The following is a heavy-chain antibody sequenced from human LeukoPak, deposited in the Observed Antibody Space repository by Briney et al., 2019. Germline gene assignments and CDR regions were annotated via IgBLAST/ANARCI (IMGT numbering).Heavy chain of an antibody. V-gene: IGHV3-23*01. J-gene: IGHJ2*01. CDR1: GFTFDDYA. CDR3: ARELVSSGTGYFDL. Sequence: GGSLRLSCAASGFTFDDYAMHWVRQAPGKGLQWVSGITGSSTWTYYAASVKGRFTVSRDNSQNTLHLQMNSLRADDTAVYYCARELVSSGTGYFDLWGRGTLVTVSS. CDR2: ITGSSTWT. D-gene: IGHD3-10*01.